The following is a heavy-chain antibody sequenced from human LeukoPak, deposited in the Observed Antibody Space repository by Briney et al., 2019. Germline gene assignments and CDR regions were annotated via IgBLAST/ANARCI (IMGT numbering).Heavy chain of an antibody. CDR1: GGSISSGGYY. CDR2: IYYSGST. CDR3: ARECIYGSGSYPVNWFDP. Sequence: SETLSLTCTVSGGSISSGGYYWSWIRRHPGKGLEWIGYIYYSGSTYYNPSLKSRVTISVDTSKNQFSLKLSSVTAADTAVYYCARECIYGSGSYPVNWFDPWGQGTLVTVSS. D-gene: IGHD3-10*01. V-gene: IGHV4-31*03. J-gene: IGHJ5*02.